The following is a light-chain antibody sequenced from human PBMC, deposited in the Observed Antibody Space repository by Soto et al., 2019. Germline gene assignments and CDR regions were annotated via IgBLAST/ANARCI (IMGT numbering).Light chain of an antibody. CDR2: KAS. CDR1: QSISSW. CDR3: QQYNSDHT. J-gene: IGKJ2*01. V-gene: IGKV1-5*03. Sequence: DIQMTQSPSTLSASAGDRVTITCRASQSISSWLAWYQQKPGKAPKLLIYKASSLESGVPSRFSGSGSGTEFTLTISSLQPDDFATYYCQQYNSDHTFGQGTKLEIK.